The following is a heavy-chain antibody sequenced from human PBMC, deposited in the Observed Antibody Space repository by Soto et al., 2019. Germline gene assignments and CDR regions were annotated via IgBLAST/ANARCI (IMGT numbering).Heavy chain of an antibody. Sequence: GGSLRLSCAASGFTFSSYDMHWVRQATGKGLEWVSAIGTAGDTYYPGSVKGRFTISRENAKNSLYLQMNSLRAEDTAVYYCARDPLEGGYYDSSGYIPYDAFDIWGQGTMVTVSS. CDR1: GFTFSSYD. D-gene: IGHD3-22*01. CDR2: IGTAGDT. J-gene: IGHJ3*02. V-gene: IGHV3-13*01. CDR3: ARDPLEGGYYDSSGYIPYDAFDI.